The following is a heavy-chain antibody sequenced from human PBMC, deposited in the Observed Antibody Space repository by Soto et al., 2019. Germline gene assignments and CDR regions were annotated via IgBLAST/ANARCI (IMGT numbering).Heavy chain of an antibody. D-gene: IGHD4-17*01. V-gene: IGHV4-59*01. J-gene: IGHJ4*02. CDR3: ARDTVLTGMFDF. Sequence: SETLSLTCTVSVGSIGSYHWSWVRQPPGKGLEWIASVYYTGTTNYNPSLGSRVTISIDAPENQISLKLTSVTAADTAFYYCARDTVLTGMFDFWGQGTLVTVSS. CDR2: VYYTGTT. CDR1: VGSIGSYH.